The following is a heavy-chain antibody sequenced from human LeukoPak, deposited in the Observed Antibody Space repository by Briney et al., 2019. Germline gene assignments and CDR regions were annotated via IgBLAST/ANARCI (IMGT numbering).Heavy chain of an antibody. D-gene: IGHD3-16*02. Sequence: QPGASLRLSCAAFGFTFSSYAMSWVRQAPGKGLEWVSAISGSGGSTYYADSVKGRFTISRDNSKNTLYLQMNSLRAEDTAVYYCASVWGSYRYHPLDYWGQGTLVTVSS. J-gene: IGHJ4*02. CDR2: ISGSGGST. CDR3: ASVWGSYRYHPLDY. CDR1: GFTFSSYA. V-gene: IGHV3-23*01.